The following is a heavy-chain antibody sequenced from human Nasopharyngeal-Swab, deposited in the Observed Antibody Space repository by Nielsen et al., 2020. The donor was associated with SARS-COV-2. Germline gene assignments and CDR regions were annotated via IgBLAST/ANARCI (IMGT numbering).Heavy chain of an antibody. V-gene: IGHV6-1*01. CDR1: GDSVSSNSAA. J-gene: IGHJ4*02. Sequence: SQTPSLTRAISGDSVSSNSAAWSWSRQSPSRGLEWLGRTYYRSKWYFNYGTSVKGRITINPDTSNNQFSLQLSSVTPEDTAVYYCARIAQAAEPHWGQGTLVTVSS. CDR3: ARIAQAAEPH. D-gene: IGHD1-14*01. CDR2: TYYRSKWYF.